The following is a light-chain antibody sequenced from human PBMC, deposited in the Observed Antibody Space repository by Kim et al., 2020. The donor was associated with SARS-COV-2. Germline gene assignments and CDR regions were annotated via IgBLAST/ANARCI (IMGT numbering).Light chain of an antibody. J-gene: IGLJ3*02. V-gene: IGLV10-54*02. CDR1: NNCVGNQG. Sequence: RQPATLTCPGNNNCVGNQGAAWLQQHRGHPPKLLSYRNNNLPSGISERFSASRSGNTASLTIAGLQPEDEADYYCSSYDGSLNGWVFGGGTKLTVL. CDR2: RNN. CDR3: SSYDGSLNGWV.